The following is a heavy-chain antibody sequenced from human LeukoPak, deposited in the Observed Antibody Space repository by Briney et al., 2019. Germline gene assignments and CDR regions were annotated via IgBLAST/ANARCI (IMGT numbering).Heavy chain of an antibody. D-gene: IGHD3-3*01. J-gene: IGHJ4*02. CDR2: ISSSSSYI. CDR1: GFTFSDYY. V-gene: IGHV3-21*01. Sequence: PGGSLRLSCAASGFTFSDYYMTWVRQAPGTGLEWVSSISSSSSYIYYADSVKGRFTISRDNAKNSVFLEMNSLRVDDTAIYYCAKDARIFGVINYFDSWGQGTLVTVSS. CDR3: AKDARIFGVINYFDS.